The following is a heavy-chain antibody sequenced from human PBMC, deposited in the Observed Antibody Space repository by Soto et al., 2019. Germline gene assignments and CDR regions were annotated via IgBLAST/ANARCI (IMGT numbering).Heavy chain of an antibody. V-gene: IGHV4-30-4*01. D-gene: IGHD4-17*01. CDR1: GGSISSGDYY. CDR2: IYYSGST. J-gene: IGHJ5*02. Sequence: SETLSLTCTVSGGSISSGDYYWSWIRQPPGKGLEWIGYIYYSGSTYYNPSLKSRVTISVDTSKNQFSLKLSSVTAADTAVYYCASRALTTVTTKIRFDPWGQGTLVTVSS. CDR3: ASRALTTVTTKIRFDP.